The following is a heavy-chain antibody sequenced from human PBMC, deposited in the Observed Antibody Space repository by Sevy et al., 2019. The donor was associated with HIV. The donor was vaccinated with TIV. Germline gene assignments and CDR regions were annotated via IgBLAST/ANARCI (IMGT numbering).Heavy chain of an antibody. J-gene: IGHJ6*02. CDR1: GFSFSTYA. D-gene: IGHD6-19*01. Sequence: GGSLRLSCAASGFSFSTYAMTWVRQAPGKGLEWVTFIASYGNDEDYADSVKGRFTISRDNSKNTLYLQMNSLRPEDTAVYYCARSVLAVAGSYGIDVWGQGTTVTVSS. CDR2: IASYGNDE. CDR3: ARSVLAVAGSYGIDV. V-gene: IGHV3-30*04.